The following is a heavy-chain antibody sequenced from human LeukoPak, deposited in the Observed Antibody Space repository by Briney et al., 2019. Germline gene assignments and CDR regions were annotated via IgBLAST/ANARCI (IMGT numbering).Heavy chain of an antibody. CDR3: ASGVVPAAMLHY. D-gene: IGHD2-2*01. J-gene: IGHJ4*02. CDR1: GGSISSYY. CDR2: VYYSGST. Sequence: SETLSLTCTVSGGSISSYYWSWIRQPPGKGLEWIGYVYYSGSTNYNPSLESRVTISVDTSKNHFSLKLSSVTAADTAVYCCASGVVPAAMLHYWGQGTLVTVSS. V-gene: IGHV4-59*08.